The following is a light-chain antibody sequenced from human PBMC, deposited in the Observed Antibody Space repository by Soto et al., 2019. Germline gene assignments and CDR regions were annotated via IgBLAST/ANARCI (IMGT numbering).Light chain of an antibody. CDR1: QSISSW. J-gene: IGKJ2*01. CDR3: QQYNSYSYT. Sequence: DIQMTQSPSTLSASVGDRVTITCRASQSISSWLAWYQQKPGKAPKLLIYKASSLESGVPSRFSGSGSGTEFTLTIRSLQPDDCATYYCQQYNSYSYTFGQGTKLEIK. CDR2: KAS. V-gene: IGKV1-5*03.